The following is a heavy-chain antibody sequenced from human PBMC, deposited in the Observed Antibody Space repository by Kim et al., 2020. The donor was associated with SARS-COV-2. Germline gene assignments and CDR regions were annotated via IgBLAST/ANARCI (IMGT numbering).Heavy chain of an antibody. D-gene: IGHD3-3*01. CDR2: IIPIFGTA. Sequence: SVKVSCKASGGTFSSYAISWVRQAPGQGLEWMGGIIPIFGTANYAQKFQGRVTITADESTSTAYMELSSLRSEDTAVYYCASSITIFGVVIPRYNWFDPWGQGTLVTVSS. CDR3: ASSITIFGVVIPRYNWFDP. V-gene: IGHV1-69*13. J-gene: IGHJ5*02. CDR1: GGTFSSYA.